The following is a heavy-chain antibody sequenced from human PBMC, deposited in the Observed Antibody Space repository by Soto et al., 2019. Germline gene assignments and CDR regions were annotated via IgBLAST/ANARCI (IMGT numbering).Heavy chain of an antibody. V-gene: IGHV4-31*03. CDR2: IYYSGST. Sequence: QVQLQESGPGLVKPSQTLSLTCTVSGGSISSGGYYWSWIRQHPGKGLEWIGYIYYSGSTYYNPSLKSRVTRSVDTSKNQFSLKLSSVTAADTAVYYCPRSSTVTTLAMYCSQGTLVTVSS. D-gene: IGHD4-17*01. J-gene: IGHJ4*02. CDR1: GGSISSGGYY. CDR3: PRSSTVTTLAMY.